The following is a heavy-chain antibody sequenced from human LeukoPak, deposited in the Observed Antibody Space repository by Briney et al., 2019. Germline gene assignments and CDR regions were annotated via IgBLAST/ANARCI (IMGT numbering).Heavy chain of an antibody. Sequence: TTSETLSLTCDVSGGSVTSTKWWPWFRQPPGKGLEWIGEVHLDGRTNYNPWLRRRLIMSGDWTENHISLKLTSVTAADTAVYYCAREGGFYRPLDYSGQGTLVTVSS. V-gene: IGHV4-4*02. CDR2: VHLDGRT. J-gene: IGHJ4*02. CDR1: GGSVTSTKW. D-gene: IGHD6-25*01. CDR3: AREGGFYRPLDY.